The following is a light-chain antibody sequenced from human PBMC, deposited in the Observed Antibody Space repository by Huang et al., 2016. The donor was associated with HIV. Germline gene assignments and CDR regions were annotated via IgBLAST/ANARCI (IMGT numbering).Light chain of an antibody. J-gene: IGKJ1*01. Sequence: DIQMTQSPSSLSASVGDRVTITCRASQSISSYLNWYQQKPGKAPNLLIYAASRLQSGVPSRFSGSGSGTDFTLTISSLQPEDFATYYCQQSYNTPRTFGQGTKVEIK. CDR2: AAS. CDR1: QSISSY. CDR3: QQSYNTPRT. V-gene: IGKV1-39*01.